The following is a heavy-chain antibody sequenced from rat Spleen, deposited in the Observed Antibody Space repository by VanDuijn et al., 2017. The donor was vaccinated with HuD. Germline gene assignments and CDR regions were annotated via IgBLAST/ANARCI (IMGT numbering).Heavy chain of an antibody. Sequence: EVQLVESGGGLVQPGRSLKVSCAALGFTFSNYGMAWVRQAPTKGLGWVATISYDGTRTFYRDSVKGRFTISRDNARSTLYLQMDSLRSEDTATYYCTRHVYGGYNEGYFDYWGQGVMVTVSS. V-gene: IGHV5-29*01. CDR3: TRHVYGGYNEGYFDY. CDR2: ISYDGTRT. CDR1: GFTFSNYG. D-gene: IGHD1-11*01. J-gene: IGHJ2*01.